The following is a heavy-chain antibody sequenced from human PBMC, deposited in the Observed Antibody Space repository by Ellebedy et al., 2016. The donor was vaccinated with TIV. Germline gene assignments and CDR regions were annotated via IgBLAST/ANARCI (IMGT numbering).Heavy chain of an antibody. Sequence: SETLSLTXTVSGGSISSAISYWSWIRQPAGKGLEWIGRIYTSGSTHYSPSLKNRVTMSVDTSKNQFSLKLSSVTAADAALYYCARGGGASTMEAFDIWGQGTLVTVSS. CDR2: IYTSGST. CDR3: ARGGGASTMEAFDI. CDR1: GGSISSAISY. V-gene: IGHV4-61*02. J-gene: IGHJ3*02. D-gene: IGHD3-10*01.